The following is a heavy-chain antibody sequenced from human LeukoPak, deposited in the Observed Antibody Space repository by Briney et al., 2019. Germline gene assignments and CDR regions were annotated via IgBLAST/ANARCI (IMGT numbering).Heavy chain of an antibody. CDR3: VRRVAVAGGSFDY. CDR2: SYYSGSP. J-gene: IGHJ4*02. CDR1: DDSIRSYY. Sequence: PETLSLTCSVSDDSIRSYYWSWIRQPPGKGLEWIGYSYYSGSPEYNPSLKSRVTISIDTSKNQLSLKLSSVTAADTAVYYCVRRVAVAGGSFDYWGQGSLVTVSS. V-gene: IGHV4-59*08. D-gene: IGHD6-19*01.